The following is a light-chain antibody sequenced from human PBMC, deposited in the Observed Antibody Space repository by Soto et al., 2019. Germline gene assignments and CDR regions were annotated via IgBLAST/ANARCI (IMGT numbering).Light chain of an antibody. J-gene: IGLJ2*01. CDR2: DVS. Sequence: QSALTQPASVSGSPGQSITISCTGTSSDVGTYNYVSWYQQHPGKAPKLMIYDVSNRPSGVSDRFSGSKSGNTASLTISGLQAEDEADYYCSSYISSSTSVVFSGGTKLTVL. CDR1: SSDVGTYNY. V-gene: IGLV2-14*01. CDR3: SSYISSSTSVV.